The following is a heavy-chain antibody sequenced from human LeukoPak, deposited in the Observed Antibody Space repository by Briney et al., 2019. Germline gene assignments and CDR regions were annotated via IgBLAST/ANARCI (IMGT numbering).Heavy chain of an antibody. CDR3: AKEDSSSSFDY. Sequence: VGSLRLSCAASGFTFSSYGMHWVRQAPGKGLEWVAVIWYDGSNKYYADSVKGRFTISRDNSKNTLYLQMNSLRAEDTAVYYCAKEDSSSSFDYWGQGTLVTVSS. CDR2: IWYDGSNK. J-gene: IGHJ4*02. D-gene: IGHD6-6*01. CDR1: GFTFSSYG. V-gene: IGHV3-33*06.